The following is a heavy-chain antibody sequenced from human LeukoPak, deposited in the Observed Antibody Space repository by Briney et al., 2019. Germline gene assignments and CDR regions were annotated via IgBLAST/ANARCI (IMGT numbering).Heavy chain of an antibody. D-gene: IGHD6-19*01. J-gene: IGHJ4*02. Sequence: SETLSLTCTVSGYSISSGYYWGWIRQPPGKGLEWIGSIYYSGSTYYNPSLKSRVTISVDTSENQFSLKLSSVTAADTAVYYCARLTYSSGWYGAYFDYWGQGTLVTVSS. CDR2: IYYSGST. CDR3: ARLTYSSGWYGAYFDY. CDR1: GYSISSGYY. V-gene: IGHV4-38-2*02.